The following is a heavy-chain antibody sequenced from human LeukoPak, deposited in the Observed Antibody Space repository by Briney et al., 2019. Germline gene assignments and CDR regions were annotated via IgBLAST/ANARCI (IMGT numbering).Heavy chain of an antibody. V-gene: IGHV4-59*08. Sequence: SETLSLTCAVYGGSFSGYYWSWIRQPPGKSLEWIAYIRDDGTTNYNPSLKGRVTISIDTSKSQLSLRLTSVTAADTAVYYCARHKSSGTYPLDYWGQGSLVTVSS. D-gene: IGHD3-10*01. CDR1: GGSFSGYY. CDR3: ARHKSSGTYPLDY. CDR2: IRDDGTT. J-gene: IGHJ4*02.